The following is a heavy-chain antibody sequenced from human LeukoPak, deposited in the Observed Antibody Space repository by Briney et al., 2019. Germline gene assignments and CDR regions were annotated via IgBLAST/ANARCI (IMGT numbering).Heavy chain of an antibody. CDR2: INHSGSA. CDR3: ARVRPWLRGPDY. D-gene: IGHD5-18*01. Sequence: KPSETLSLTCAVYGGSFSGYYWSWIRQPPGKGLEWIGEINHSGSANYNPSLKSRVPISVDTSKNQFSLKLSSVTAADTAVYYCARVRPWLRGPDYWGQGTLVTVSS. CDR1: GGSFSGYY. J-gene: IGHJ4*02. V-gene: IGHV4-34*01.